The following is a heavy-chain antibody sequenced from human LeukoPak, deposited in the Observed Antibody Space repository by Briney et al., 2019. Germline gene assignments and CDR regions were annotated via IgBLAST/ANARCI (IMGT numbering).Heavy chain of an antibody. J-gene: IGHJ5*02. CDR2: IYTSGST. Sequence: SETLSLTCTVSGGSISSYYRSWIRQPAGKGLEWIGRIYTSGSTNYSPSLKSRVTMSVDTSKNQFSLTLSSVTAADTAVYYYAREVAAAGTRWFDPWGQGTLVTVSS. V-gene: IGHV4-4*07. CDR1: GGSISSYY. D-gene: IGHD6-13*01. CDR3: AREVAAAGTRWFDP.